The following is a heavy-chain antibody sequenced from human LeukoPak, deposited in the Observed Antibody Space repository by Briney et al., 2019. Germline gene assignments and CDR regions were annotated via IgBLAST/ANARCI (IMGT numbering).Heavy chain of an antibody. CDR2: VSGSGGST. J-gene: IGHJ4*02. CDR1: GFTFSSYA. V-gene: IGHV3-23*01. D-gene: IGHD3-22*01. CDR3: TKGPETMIVPDY. Sequence: PAGSLRLSCAASGFTFSSYAMSWVRQAPGQGLEWVSGVSGSGGSTNYADSVKGRFTISRDNSQNTLYLQMDSLRAEDTAVYYCTKGPETMIVPDYWGQGTLVTVSS.